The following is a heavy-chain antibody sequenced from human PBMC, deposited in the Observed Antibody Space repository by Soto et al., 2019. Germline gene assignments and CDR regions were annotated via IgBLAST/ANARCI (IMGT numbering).Heavy chain of an antibody. CDR1: GGSFSGYY. D-gene: IGHD5-12*01. CDR3: ARLDIVATFVY. V-gene: IGHV4-34*01. Sequence: QVQLQQWGAGLLKPSETLSLTCAVYGGSFSGYYWSWIRQPPGKGLEWIGEINHSGSTNYNPSLKSRVTISVDTSKNQFSVKLSSVTAADTAVYYCARLDIVATFVYWGQGTLVTVSS. J-gene: IGHJ4*02. CDR2: INHSGST.